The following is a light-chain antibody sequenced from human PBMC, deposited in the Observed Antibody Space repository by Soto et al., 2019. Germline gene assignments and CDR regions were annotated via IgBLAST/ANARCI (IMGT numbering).Light chain of an antibody. J-gene: IGLJ3*02. CDR1: NIGSKT. V-gene: IGLV3-21*04. CDR3: QVWSSYTDHPRV. CDR2: YDT. Sequence: SYELTQPPSVSVAPGKTARITCGAYNIGSKTVHWYQQRPGQAPVLVIYYDTDRPSGIPERFSGSNSGNTATLTISRVEAGDEADYYCQVWSSYTDHPRVFGGGTKLTVL.